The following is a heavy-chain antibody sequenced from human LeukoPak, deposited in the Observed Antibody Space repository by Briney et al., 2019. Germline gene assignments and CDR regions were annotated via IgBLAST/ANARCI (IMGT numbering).Heavy chain of an antibody. V-gene: IGHV1-69*13. D-gene: IGHD4-17*01. J-gene: IGHJ4*02. Sequence: SVKVSCEASGGTFSSYAISWVRQAPGQGLEWMGGIIPIFGTANYAQKFQGRVTITADESTSTAYMELSSLRSEDTAVYYCARLEITTVTTSDYWGQGTLVTVSS. CDR2: IIPIFGTA. CDR3: ARLEITTVTTSDY. CDR1: GGTFSSYA.